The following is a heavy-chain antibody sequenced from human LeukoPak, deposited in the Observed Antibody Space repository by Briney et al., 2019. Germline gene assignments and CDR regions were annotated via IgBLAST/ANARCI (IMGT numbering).Heavy chain of an antibody. Sequence: GSSVKVSCKASGGTFSSYAISWVRQAPGQGLEWMGGIIPIFGTANYAQKFQGRVTITADKSTSTAYMELSSLRSEDTAVYYCARDTETGYSPYFDYWGQGTLVTVSS. CDR2: IIPIFGTA. V-gene: IGHV1-69*06. CDR1: GGTFSSYA. J-gene: IGHJ4*02. CDR3: ARDTETGYSPYFDY. D-gene: IGHD3-9*01.